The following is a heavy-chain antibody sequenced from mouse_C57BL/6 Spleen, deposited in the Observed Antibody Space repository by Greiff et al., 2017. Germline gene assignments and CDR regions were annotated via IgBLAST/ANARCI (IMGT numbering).Heavy chain of an antibody. CDR1: GFNFKDDY. J-gene: IGHJ4*01. CDR3: AKDFWDYDGDYYAMDY. CDR2: IDPENGDT. V-gene: IGHV14-4*01. D-gene: IGHD2-4*01. Sequence: DVQLQESGAELVRPGASVKLSCTASGFNFKDDYMHWVKQRPEQGLEWIGWIDPENGDTEYASKFQGKATITADTSSNTAYLQLSSLTSDDTAIYYCAKDFWDYDGDYYAMDYWGQGTSVTVSS.